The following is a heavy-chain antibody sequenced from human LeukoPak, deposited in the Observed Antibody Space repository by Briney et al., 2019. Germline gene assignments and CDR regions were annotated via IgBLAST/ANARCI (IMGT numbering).Heavy chain of an antibody. Sequence: GGSLRLSCAASGFTFSSYDMHWVRQAPGKGLEWVAVISYDGSNKYYADSVKGRLTISRDNSKNTLYLQMNSLRAEDTAVYYCARVGYLGIQLWSVAFDIWGQGTMVTVSS. D-gene: IGHD5-18*01. J-gene: IGHJ3*02. CDR2: ISYDGSNK. CDR3: ARVGYLGIQLWSVAFDI. V-gene: IGHV3-30*01. CDR1: GFTFSSYD.